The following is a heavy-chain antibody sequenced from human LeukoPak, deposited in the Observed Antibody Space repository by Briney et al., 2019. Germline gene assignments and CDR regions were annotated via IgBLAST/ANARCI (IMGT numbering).Heavy chain of an antibody. CDR1: GGSISSYY. CDR2: IYYSGGT. V-gene: IGHV4-59*01. Sequence: PSETLSLTCTVSGGSISSYYWSWIRQPPGKGLEWIGYIYYSGGTNYNPSLKSRVTMSVDTSKNQFSLKLSSVTAADTAVYYCARGGNYWPQWWFDPWGRGTLVSVSS. J-gene: IGHJ5*02. CDR3: ARGGNYWPQWWFDP. D-gene: IGHD1-26*01.